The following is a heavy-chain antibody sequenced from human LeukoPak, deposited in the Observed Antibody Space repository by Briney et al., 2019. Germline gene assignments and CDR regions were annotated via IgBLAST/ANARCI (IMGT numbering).Heavy chain of an antibody. CDR2: INAGNGNT. CDR3: ARDGEYSGYALDY. D-gene: IGHD5-12*01. CDR1: GYTFTSYA. Sequence: ASVKVSCKASGYTFTSYAMHWVRQAPGQRLEWMGWINAGNGNTKYSQKFQGRVIITRDTSASTAYMELSSLRSEDTAVYYCARDGEYSGYALDYWGQGTLVTVSS. J-gene: IGHJ4*02. V-gene: IGHV1-3*01.